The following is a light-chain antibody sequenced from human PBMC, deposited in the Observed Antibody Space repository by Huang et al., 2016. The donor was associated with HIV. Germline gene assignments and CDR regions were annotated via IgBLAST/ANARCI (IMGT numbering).Light chain of an antibody. Sequence: EIVMTQSPATLSVSPGERATLSCRASHSVSSNLAWYQQKPGQAPRLLIYGASTRATGIPARFSGSGSGTEFTLTISSLQSEDFAVYYCQHYNNWPPEITFGQGTRLEIK. CDR3: QHYNNWPPEIT. CDR1: HSVSSN. V-gene: IGKV3-15*01. CDR2: GAS. J-gene: IGKJ5*01.